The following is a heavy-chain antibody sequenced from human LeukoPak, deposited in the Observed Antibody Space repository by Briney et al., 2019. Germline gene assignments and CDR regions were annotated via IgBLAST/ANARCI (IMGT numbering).Heavy chain of an antibody. V-gene: IGHV3-23*01. J-gene: IGHJ4*02. D-gene: IGHD3-22*01. Sequence: GGSLRLSCAASGFTFSSYAMYWVRQAPGKGLEWVSGIFGSGGSTHYADSVKGRFTISRDNSKNTLYLQMNSLRAEDTAVYYCAKTRDYYDSSGYYYYFDYWGQGTLVTVSS. CDR2: IFGSGGST. CDR3: AKTRDYYDSSGYYYYFDY. CDR1: GFTFSSYA.